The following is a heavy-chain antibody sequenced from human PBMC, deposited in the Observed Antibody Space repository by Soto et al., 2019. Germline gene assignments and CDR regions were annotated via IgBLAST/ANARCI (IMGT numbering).Heavy chain of an antibody. D-gene: IGHD3-10*01. CDR3: ARSPGVFDY. V-gene: IGHV1-69*06. J-gene: IGHJ4*02. CDR1: GGTFSSLA. CDR2: LVPVFGTA. Sequence: QVQLVQSGAEVQKPGSSVKVSCKASGGTFSSLAISWVRQDPGQGLEWMGGLVPVFGTANYAQKFQDRVTITADKSTSTSYMELSSLRSEDTVVYYCARSPGVFDYWGQGTLVTVSS.